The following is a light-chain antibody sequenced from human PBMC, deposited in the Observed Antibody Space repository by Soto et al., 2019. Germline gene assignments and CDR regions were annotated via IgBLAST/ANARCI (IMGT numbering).Light chain of an antibody. Sequence: AIQLTQSPSSLSASVGDRVSITCRASQGISSALAWHQHKPGKAPKILIYDASSLQSGVPSRFSGSESGTECTLTISSLQPEDFATYYCQQLKTYPFTFGQGTRLEIK. CDR1: QGISSA. V-gene: IGKV1-13*02. CDR3: QQLKTYPFT. CDR2: DAS. J-gene: IGKJ5*01.